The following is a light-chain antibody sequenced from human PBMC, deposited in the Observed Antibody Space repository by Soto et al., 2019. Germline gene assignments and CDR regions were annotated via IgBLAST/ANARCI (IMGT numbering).Light chain of an antibody. J-gene: IGKJ2*01. V-gene: IGKV1-39*01. CDR1: QTIHNY. CDR3: QESFSPLYT. Sequence: IQLTQSPSSLSGSVGDRVTITCRASQTIHNYLNWYQQTPGKAPKLLIFAASNLRGGVPSRFSGGGSGTDFTLTINSLQPEDFATYYCQESFSPLYTFGQGTMLHI. CDR2: AAS.